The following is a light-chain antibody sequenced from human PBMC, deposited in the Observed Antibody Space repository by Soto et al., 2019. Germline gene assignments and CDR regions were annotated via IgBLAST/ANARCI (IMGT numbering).Light chain of an antibody. CDR1: QSISSY. J-gene: IGKJ1*01. Sequence: IQRRQSQSSLSASVGGRVTITCRASQSISSYLNWYQQKPGKAPKLLIYDASSLESGVPSRFSGSGSGTEFTLTISSLQSEDFAEYHCQQYNNWPQTFGQGTKVDIK. CDR2: DAS. V-gene: IGKV1D-13*01. CDR3: QQYNNWPQT.